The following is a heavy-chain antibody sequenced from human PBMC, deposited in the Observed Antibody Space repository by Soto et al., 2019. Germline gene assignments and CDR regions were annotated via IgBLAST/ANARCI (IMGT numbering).Heavy chain of an antibody. CDR2: VYYTGST. CDR1: GGSISGSY. Sequence: PSETLSLTCSVSGGSISGSYWSWIRQSPGKGLEWLGYVYYTGSTNYSPSLRSRVSISVDTSKNEFSLRLSSVTAADTAVYFCARSVAVPCAHMDHWGQGTPVTVSS. CDR3: ARSVAVPCAHMDH. J-gene: IGHJ4*02. V-gene: IGHV4-59*01. D-gene: IGHD2-21*01.